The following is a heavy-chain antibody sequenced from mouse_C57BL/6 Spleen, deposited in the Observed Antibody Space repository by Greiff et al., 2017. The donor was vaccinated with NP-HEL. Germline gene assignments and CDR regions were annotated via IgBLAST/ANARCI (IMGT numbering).Heavy chain of an antibody. CDR3: VRQGDADYYARDY. Sequence: EVQVVESGGGLVQPKGSLKLSCAASGFSFNTYAMNWVRQAPGKGLEWVARIRSKSNNYATYYADSVKDRFTISRDDSESMLYLQMNNLKTEDTAMYYCVRQGDADYYARDYWGQGTSVTVSS. V-gene: IGHV10-1*01. J-gene: IGHJ4*01. CDR1: GFSFNTYA. CDR2: IRSKSNNYAT.